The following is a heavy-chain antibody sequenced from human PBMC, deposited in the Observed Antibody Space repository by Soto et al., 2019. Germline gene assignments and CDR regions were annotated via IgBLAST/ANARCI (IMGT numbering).Heavy chain of an antibody. CDR2: IHYSGSA. D-gene: IGHD6-13*01. V-gene: IGHV4-31*03. Sequence: QVQLQESGPGLVKTSQTLALTCTVSGGSISSGAVYWSWIRQHPGKGLEWIGYIHYSGSAYYHPSLKGRVGISIDTSKNHFSMKVNSVTASDTAIYYCARAPAAAGTGYFDYWGQGTLVIVSS. J-gene: IGHJ4*02. CDR1: GGSISSGAVY. CDR3: ARAPAAAGTGYFDY.